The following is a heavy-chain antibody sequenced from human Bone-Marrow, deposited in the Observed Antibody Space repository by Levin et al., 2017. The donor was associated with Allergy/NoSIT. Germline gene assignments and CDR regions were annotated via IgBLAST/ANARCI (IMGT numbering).Heavy chain of an antibody. Sequence: PSETLSLTCSVSGGSVRSSVYYWAWVRQSPGAGLEWIGSVYDSTTTFYNPSLKSRVIISLDTSKNQFSLNLTSVTAADTALFYCARQNSNYATGFDVWGQGVQVTVSS. CDR1: GGSVRSSVYY. V-gene: IGHV4-39*01. J-gene: IGHJ4*02. CDR3: ARQNSNYATGFDV. D-gene: IGHD4-11*01. CDR2: VYDSTTT.